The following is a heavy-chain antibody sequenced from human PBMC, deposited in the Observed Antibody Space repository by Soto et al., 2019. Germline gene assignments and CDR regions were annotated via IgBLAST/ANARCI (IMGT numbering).Heavy chain of an antibody. Sequence: QVQLQESGPGLVKPSETLSLTCTVSGGSVSSGSYYWSWIRQPPGKGLEWIGYIYYSGSTNYNPSLKSRVTISVDTSKNQFSLKLSSVIAADTAVYYCARDLNSGYRSSLGDAFDIWGQGTMVTVSS. V-gene: IGHV4-61*01. CDR1: GGSVSSGSYY. J-gene: IGHJ3*02. CDR2: IYYSGST. D-gene: IGHD6-13*01. CDR3: ARDLNSGYRSSLGDAFDI.